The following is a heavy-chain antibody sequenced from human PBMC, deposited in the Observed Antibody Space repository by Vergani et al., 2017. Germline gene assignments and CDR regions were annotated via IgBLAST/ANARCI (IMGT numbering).Heavy chain of an antibody. J-gene: IGHJ4*02. V-gene: IGHV3-72*01. Sequence: EVQLVESGGGLVQPGGSLRLSCAAPVVTFSDHYMDCVRQAPGKGLGWVGRIRNKPNRYTPEYAASVKGRFTISRDDSNNSLYLQMNSLKTEDTAVYYCAGVDQQRVTGLDYWGQGTLVTVSS. CDR3: AGVDQQRVTGLDY. CDR1: VVTFSDHY. CDR2: IRNKPNRYTP. D-gene: IGHD6-13*01.